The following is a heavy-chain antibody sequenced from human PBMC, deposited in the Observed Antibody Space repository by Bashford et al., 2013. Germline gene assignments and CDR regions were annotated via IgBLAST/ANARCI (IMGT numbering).Heavy chain of an antibody. CDR1: GYTFTDYY. D-gene: IGHD5-24*01. V-gene: IGHV1-2*02. J-gene: IGHJ4*02. CDR3: ASLMATIPF. Sequence: ASVKVSCKASGYTFTDYYIHWVRQAPGQGLEWMGWINPYGGGTKSAQNFQGRVTMTRDTPITTAYLELSSLTSDDTAVYYCASLMATIPFWGQGTLVTVSS. CDR2: INPYGGGT.